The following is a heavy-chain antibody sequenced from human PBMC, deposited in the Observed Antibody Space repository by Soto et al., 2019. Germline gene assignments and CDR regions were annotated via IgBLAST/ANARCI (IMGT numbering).Heavy chain of an antibody. D-gene: IGHD4-17*01. CDR3: ARDDYGDYDPDYYGMDV. CDR1: GGTFSSYA. J-gene: IGHJ6*02. Sequence: SVKVSCKASGGTFSSYAISCVRQAPGQGLEWMGGIIPIFGTANYAQKFQGRVTITADESTSTAYMELSSLRSEDTAVYYCARDDYGDYDPDYYGMDVWGQGTTVTVSS. CDR2: IIPIFGTA. V-gene: IGHV1-69*13.